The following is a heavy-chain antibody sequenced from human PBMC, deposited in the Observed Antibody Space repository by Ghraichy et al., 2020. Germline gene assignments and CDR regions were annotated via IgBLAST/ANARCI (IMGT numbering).Heavy chain of an antibody. J-gene: IGHJ4*02. V-gene: IGHV1-24*01. D-gene: IGHD3-22*01. CDR1: GYTLTELS. Sequence: ASVKVSCKVSGYTLTELSMHWVRQAPGKGLEWMGGFDPEDGETIYAQKFQGRVTMTEDTSTDTAYMELSSLRSEDTAVYYCATRPYYYDSSGYYPYYFDYWGQGTLVTVSS. CDR2: FDPEDGET. CDR3: ATRPYYYDSSGYYPYYFDY.